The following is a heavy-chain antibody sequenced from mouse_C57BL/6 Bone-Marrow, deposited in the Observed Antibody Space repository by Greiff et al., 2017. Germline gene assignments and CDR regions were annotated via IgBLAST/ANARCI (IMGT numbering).Heavy chain of an antibody. CDR2: IDPETGGT. CDR1: GYTFTDYE. J-gene: IGHJ3*01. V-gene: IGHV1-15*01. Sequence: VKLVESGAELVRPGASVTLSCKASGYTFTDYEMHWVKQTPVHGLEWIGAIDPETGGTAYNQKFKGKATLTADNSSSTAYMELRSLTSEDSAVYYCTFNRFADWGQGTLVTVSA. CDR3: TFNRFAD.